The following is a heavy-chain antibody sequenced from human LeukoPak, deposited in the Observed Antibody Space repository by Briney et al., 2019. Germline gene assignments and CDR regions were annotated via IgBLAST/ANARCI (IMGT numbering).Heavy chain of an antibody. J-gene: IGHJ6*02. V-gene: IGHV4-30-2*01. CDR3: ARRGYSGYDYGMDV. CDR2: IYHSGST. Sequence: SETLSLTCAVSGGSISCGGYSWSWIRQPPGKGLEWIGYIYHSGSTYYNPSLKSRVTISVDRSKNQFSLKLSSVTAADTAVYYCARRGYSGYDYGMDVWGQGTTVTVSS. D-gene: IGHD5-12*01. CDR1: GGSISCGGYS.